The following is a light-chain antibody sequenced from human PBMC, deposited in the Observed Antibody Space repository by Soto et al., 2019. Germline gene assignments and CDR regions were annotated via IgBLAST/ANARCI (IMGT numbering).Light chain of an antibody. CDR2: DAS. V-gene: IGKV1-5*01. CDR1: QKIRNL. J-gene: IGKJ5*01. CDR3: QQYYTYAT. Sequence: IQLTQSPSSLSAYVEDSVTITCRASQKIRNLLAWYQQKPGRAPKPLIFDASTLRTGVPSRFSGSGSGSEFNFAITGLQPDDFATYFCQQYYTYATFGHGTRLEI.